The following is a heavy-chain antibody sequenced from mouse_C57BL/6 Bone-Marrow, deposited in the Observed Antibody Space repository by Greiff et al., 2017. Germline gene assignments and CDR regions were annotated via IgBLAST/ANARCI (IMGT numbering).Heavy chain of an antibody. D-gene: IGHD1-1*01. CDR2: IYPRSGNT. CDR3: ARSPGSSPYWYFDV. J-gene: IGHJ1*03. Sequence: VQLQQSGAELARPGASVKLSCKASGYTFTSYGISWVQQRTGQGLEWIGEIYPRSGNTYYNEKFKGKDTLTADKSSSTAYMELRSLTSEDSAVYFCARSPGSSPYWYFDVWGTGTTVTVSS. V-gene: IGHV1-81*01. CDR1: GYTFTSYG.